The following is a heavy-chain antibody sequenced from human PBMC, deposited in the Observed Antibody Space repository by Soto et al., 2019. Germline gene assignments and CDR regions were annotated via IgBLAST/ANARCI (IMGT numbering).Heavy chain of an antibody. CDR2: INAGNGNT. V-gene: IGHV1-3*01. Sequence: ASLKVSCKSSGYTFTSYAMHWVRQAPGQRLEWMGWINAGNGNTKYSQKFQGRVTITRDTSASTAYMELSSLRSEDTAVYYCARAPKGSCFDYWGQGTLVTVSS. CDR3: ARAPKGSCFDY. D-gene: IGHD1-26*01. J-gene: IGHJ4*02. CDR1: GYTFTSYA.